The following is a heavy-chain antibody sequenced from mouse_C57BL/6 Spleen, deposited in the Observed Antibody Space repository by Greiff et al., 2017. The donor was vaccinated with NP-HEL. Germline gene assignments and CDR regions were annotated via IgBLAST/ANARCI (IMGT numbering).Heavy chain of an antibody. Sequence: VKLMESGPGLVKPSPTVFLTCTVTGISITTGNYRWSWIRQFPGNKLEWIGYIYYSGTITYNPSLTSRTTITRDTPKNQFFLEMNSLTAEDTATYYCARYYGSSPPFDYWGQGTTLTVSS. CDR2: IYYSGTI. D-gene: IGHD1-1*01. V-gene: IGHV3-5*01. J-gene: IGHJ2*01. CDR1: GISITTGNYR. CDR3: ARYYGSSPPFDY.